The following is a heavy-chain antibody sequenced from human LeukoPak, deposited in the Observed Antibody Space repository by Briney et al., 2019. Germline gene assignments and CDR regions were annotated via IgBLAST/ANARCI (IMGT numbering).Heavy chain of an antibody. V-gene: IGHV1-46*01. CDR3: AREEQWLRHIDY. D-gene: IGHD6-19*01. CDR1: GYTFISYY. J-gene: IGHJ4*02. CDR2: INPSGGTT. Sequence: ASVKVSCKASGYTFISYYMHWVRQAPGQGLEWMGIINPSGGTTSYAQKFQGRVTLTRDTSKNQFSLKLSSVTAADTAVYYCAREEQWLRHIDYWGQGTLVTVSS.